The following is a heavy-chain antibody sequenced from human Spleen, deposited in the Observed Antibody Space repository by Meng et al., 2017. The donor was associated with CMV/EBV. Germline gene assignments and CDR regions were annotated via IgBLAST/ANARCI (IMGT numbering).Heavy chain of an antibody. CDR2: INTDGSNT. J-gene: IGHJ4*02. D-gene: IGHD3-22*01. V-gene: IGHV3-74*01. Sequence: GESLKISCAASGYSFSGYWMYWVRQAPGKGLLWASRINTDGSNTDYADSVKGRFTISRDNAKKTLYLQMNSLRAEDTAVYYCARDYNYYDSYGYFDFWGQGTLVTVSS. CDR3: ARDYNYYDSYGYFDF. CDR1: GYSFSGYW.